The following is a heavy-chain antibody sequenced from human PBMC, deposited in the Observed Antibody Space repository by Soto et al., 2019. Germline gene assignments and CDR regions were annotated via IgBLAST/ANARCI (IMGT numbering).Heavy chain of an antibody. CDR3: TRAYTGSDC. D-gene: IGHD4-4*01. CDR1: GFTFSTYW. Sequence: EVQLVESGGGLVQPGGSLRLSCAASGFTFSTYWMHWVRQAPGKGLVWVSRIKSDGSSANYADSVKGRFTISRDNAKNTLYLQMNSLRSEDTAVYYCTRAYTGSDCWGQGTLVTVSS. V-gene: IGHV3-74*01. J-gene: IGHJ4*02. CDR2: IKSDGSSA.